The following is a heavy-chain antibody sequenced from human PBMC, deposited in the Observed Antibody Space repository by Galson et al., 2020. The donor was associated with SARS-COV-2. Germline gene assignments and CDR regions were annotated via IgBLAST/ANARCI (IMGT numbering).Heavy chain of an antibody. J-gene: IGHJ4*02. V-gene: IGHV4-39*01. Sequence: SETLSPTCTVSGCSISTSSYYWGRIRQPPGKGLEWIGSIYYRGSTSYNPSLNSRVTISVDTSKTQFSLKLSSVTATDTAVYYCARRGEMVAWFYWGQGALVTVSS. D-gene: IGHD3-3*01. CDR3: ARRGEMVAWFY. CDR1: GCSISTSSYY. CDR2: IYYRGST.